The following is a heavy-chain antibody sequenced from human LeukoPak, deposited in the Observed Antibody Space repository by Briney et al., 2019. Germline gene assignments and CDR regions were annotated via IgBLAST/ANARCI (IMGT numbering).Heavy chain of an antibody. Sequence: GGSLRLSCAASGFTFSSYSMNWVRQAPGKGLEWVSSISSSSSYIYYADSVKGRFTISRDNAKNSLYLQMNSLRAEDTAIYYCAKRTSGTYLGTFDYWGQGTLVTVSS. J-gene: IGHJ4*02. CDR3: AKRTSGTYLGTFDY. CDR2: ISSSSSYI. CDR1: GFTFSSYS. V-gene: IGHV3-21*04. D-gene: IGHD7-27*01.